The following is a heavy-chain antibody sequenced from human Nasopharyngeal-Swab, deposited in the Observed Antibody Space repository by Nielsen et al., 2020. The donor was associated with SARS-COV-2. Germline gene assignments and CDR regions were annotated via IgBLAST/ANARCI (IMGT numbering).Heavy chain of an antibody. D-gene: IGHD3-22*01. CDR3: ARQFRGYYDSSGPLSWFDP. J-gene: IGHJ5*02. V-gene: IGHV5-10-1*01. Sequence: VPQMPGKGLEWMGRIDPSDSYTNYSPSFQGHVTISADKSISTAYLQWSSLKASDTAMYYCARQFRGYYDSSGPLSWFDPWGQGTLVTVSS. CDR2: IDPSDSYT.